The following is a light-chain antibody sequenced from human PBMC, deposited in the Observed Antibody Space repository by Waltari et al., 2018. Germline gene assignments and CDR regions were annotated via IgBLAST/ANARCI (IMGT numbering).Light chain of an antibody. CDR2: DTS. CDR3: QQRRSWPLT. Sequence: EIVLTQSPATLSLSPGERATLSCRASQTVDSYLIWYQQRPGQAPRLLIYDTSDRATGIPARFSGSGSGTDYTLTISSLEPEDFVVYYCQQRRSWPLTFGGGTKVEIK. V-gene: IGKV3-11*01. CDR1: QTVDSY. J-gene: IGKJ4*01.